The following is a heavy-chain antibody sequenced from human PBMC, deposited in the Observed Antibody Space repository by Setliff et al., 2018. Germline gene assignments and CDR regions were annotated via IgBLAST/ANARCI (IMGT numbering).Heavy chain of an antibody. V-gene: IGHV4-61*02. Sequence: PSETLSLTCGVSGYSIRSGSNYWGWFRQPAGKGLEWVGRIYTDGTTNYNPSLKSRVSISADTSMNHFSLRMTSVSAADTAVYYCAKEHVVISFVTNTHHHYGMDVWGQGTTVTVSS. D-gene: IGHD2-8*01. CDR3: AKEHVVISFVTNTHHHYGMDV. J-gene: IGHJ6*02. CDR2: IYTDGTT. CDR1: GYSIRSGSNY.